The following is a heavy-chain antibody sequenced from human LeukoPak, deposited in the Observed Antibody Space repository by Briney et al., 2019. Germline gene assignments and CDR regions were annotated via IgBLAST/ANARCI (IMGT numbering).Heavy chain of an antibody. V-gene: IGHV3-33*06. J-gene: IGHJ4*02. CDR3: AKDRFPYYYDSSGNARAGYFDY. CDR2: IWYDGSNK. CDR1: GFTFSSYG. D-gene: IGHD3-22*01. Sequence: QTGGSLRPSCAASGFTFSSYGMHWVRQAPGKGLEWVAVIWYDGSNKYYADSVKGRFTISRDNSKNTLYLQMNSLRAEDTAVYYCAKDRFPYYYDSSGNARAGYFDYWGQGTLVTVSS.